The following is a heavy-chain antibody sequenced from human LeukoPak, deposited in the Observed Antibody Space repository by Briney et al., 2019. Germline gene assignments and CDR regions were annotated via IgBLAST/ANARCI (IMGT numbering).Heavy chain of an antibody. V-gene: IGHV1-24*01. Sequence: ASVKVSCKASGYTLTQLSIHWVRQAPGKGLEWMGGFDPEDGEKIYAQNFQGRVTLTEDTSTDTAYMELSSLRSEDTAVYYCAAVAHFLTAFGYWGQGTLVTVSS. CDR1: GYTLTQLS. CDR3: AAVAHFLTAFGY. CDR2: FDPEDGEK. D-gene: IGHD3/OR15-3a*01. J-gene: IGHJ4*02.